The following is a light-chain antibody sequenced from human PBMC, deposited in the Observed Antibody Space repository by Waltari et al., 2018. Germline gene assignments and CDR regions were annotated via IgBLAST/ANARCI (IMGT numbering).Light chain of an antibody. Sequence: EIVLTQSPGTLSLSPGDRAPLSCRASQTVTSRFLAWYHQKPGQAPRLLIYGASNRATGIPDRFSGSGSGTDFTLTINRLEPEDFAMYYCQQYTDSPPWAFGEGTKVEI. CDR1: QTVTSRF. V-gene: IGKV3-20*01. CDR3: QQYTDSPPWA. J-gene: IGKJ1*01. CDR2: GAS.